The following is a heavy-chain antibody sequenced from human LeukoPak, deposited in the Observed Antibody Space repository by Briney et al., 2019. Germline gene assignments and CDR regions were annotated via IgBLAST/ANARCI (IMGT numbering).Heavy chain of an antibody. CDR1: GFTFSTYG. CDR3: AKSLVTTLINTYPIEF. Sequence: PGGSLRLSCAASGFTFSTYGMHWVRQSPGEGVEWGAFIRYDESEEFYADSLKGRFTVSTDNSPSTLFLQINSLRTEDTAVYYCAKSLVTTLINTYPIEFWGQGTLFTVSS. D-gene: IGHD4-23*01. CDR2: IRYDESEE. J-gene: IGHJ4*02. V-gene: IGHV3-30*02.